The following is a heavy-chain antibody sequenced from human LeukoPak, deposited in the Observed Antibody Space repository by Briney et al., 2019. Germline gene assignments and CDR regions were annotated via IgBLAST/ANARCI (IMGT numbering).Heavy chain of an antibody. V-gene: IGHV1-8*01. CDR2: MNPNSGNT. J-gene: IGHJ5*02. D-gene: IGHD6-19*01. CDR1: GYTFTTYD. CDR3: ARGRGSGHKENWFDP. Sequence: ASVKVSCKASGYTFTTYDINWVRQATRQGLEWMGWMNPNSGNTGYAQKFQGRVIMTRNTSITTAYMELSSLRSEDTAVYYCARGRGSGHKENWFDPWGQGTLVTVSS.